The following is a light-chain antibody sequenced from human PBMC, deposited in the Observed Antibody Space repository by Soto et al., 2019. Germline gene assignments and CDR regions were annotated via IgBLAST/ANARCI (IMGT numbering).Light chain of an antibody. CDR1: QGLSSTS. Sequence: EIVLTQSPGTLSLSPGERATLSCRASQGLSSTSLVWYQQKPGQAPRLLIFGASDRAPGIPDRFRGSGSETDFTLTIDRLEPEDSAVYFCQHCGSSLWAFGPGTKVEI. CDR3: QHCGSSLWA. J-gene: IGKJ1*01. CDR2: GAS. V-gene: IGKV3-20*01.